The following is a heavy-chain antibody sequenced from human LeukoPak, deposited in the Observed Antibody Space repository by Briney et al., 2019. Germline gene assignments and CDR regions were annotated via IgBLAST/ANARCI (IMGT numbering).Heavy chain of an antibody. CDR2: IYYSGST. Sequence: PSETLSLTCTVSGGSISSSSYYWGWIRQPPGKGPEWIGSIYYSGSTYYNPSLKSRVTISVDTSKNQFSLKLSSVTAADTAVYYCAHGSWYSPPDYWGQGTLVTVSS. V-gene: IGHV4-39*01. D-gene: IGHD6-13*01. CDR1: GGSISSSSYY. CDR3: AHGSWYSPPDY. J-gene: IGHJ4*02.